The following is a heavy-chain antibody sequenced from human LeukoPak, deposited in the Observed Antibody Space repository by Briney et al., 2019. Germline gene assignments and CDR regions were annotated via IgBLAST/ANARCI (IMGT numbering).Heavy chain of an antibody. Sequence: PGGSLRLSCAASGFTFSSYAMNWVRQAPGKGLEWISGISGSGGVTNYADSVKGRFTISRDNSKNTLYVQMNSLRAEDTAVYYCAKESKCRFDPWGQGTLVTVSS. CDR3: AKESKCRFDP. D-gene: IGHD2-2*01. CDR1: GFTFSSYA. J-gene: IGHJ5*02. V-gene: IGHV3-23*01. CDR2: ISGSGGVT.